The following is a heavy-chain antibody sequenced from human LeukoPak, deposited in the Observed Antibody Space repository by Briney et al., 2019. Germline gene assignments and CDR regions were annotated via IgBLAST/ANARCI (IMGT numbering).Heavy chain of an antibody. CDR3: ARDPTRIVGAPSLDY. D-gene: IGHD1-26*01. CDR1: GFTFSSYW. J-gene: IGHJ4*02. CDR2: IKQDGSEK. Sequence: QSGGSLRLSCAASGFTFSSYWMSWVRQAPGKGLEWVANIKQDGSEKYYVDSVKGRFTISRDNAKNSLYLQMNSLRAEDTAVYYCARDPTRIVGAPSLDYWGQGTLVTVSS. V-gene: IGHV3-7*01.